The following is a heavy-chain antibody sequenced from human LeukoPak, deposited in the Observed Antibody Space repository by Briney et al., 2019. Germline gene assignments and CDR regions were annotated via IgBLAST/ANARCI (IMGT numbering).Heavy chain of an antibody. J-gene: IGHJ4*02. CDR1: GFTFSSYS. CDR3: ARGSHSTFRPAETDY. CDR2: ISSSSSYI. Sequence: PGGSLRLSCAASGFTFSSYSMNWVRQAPGKGLEWVSSISSSSSYIYYADSVKGRFTISRDNAKNSLYLQMNSLRDEDTAVYYCARGSHSTFRPAETDYWGQGTLVTVSS. V-gene: IGHV3-21*01. D-gene: IGHD2/OR15-2a*01.